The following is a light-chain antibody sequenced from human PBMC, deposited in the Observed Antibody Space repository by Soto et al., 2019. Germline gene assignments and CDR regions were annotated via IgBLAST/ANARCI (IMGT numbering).Light chain of an antibody. J-gene: IGKJ1*01. V-gene: IGKV2-28*01. CDR2: LGS. CDR3: MQALQTAWT. Sequence: DIVVTQSPLSLPVTPGEPASISCRSSQSLLHSNGYNYLDWYLQKPGQSPQLLIYLGSNRASGVPDRCSGSGSGTDFTLKISRVAAEDVGVYYCMQALQTAWTFGQGTKVEIK. CDR1: QSLLHSNGYNY.